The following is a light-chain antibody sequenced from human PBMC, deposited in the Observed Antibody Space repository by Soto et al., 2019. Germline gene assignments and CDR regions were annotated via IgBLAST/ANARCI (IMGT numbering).Light chain of an antibody. J-gene: IGLJ2*01. CDR2: KDN. V-gene: IGLV1-44*01. CDR3: AAWDASLSGVV. Sequence: QSVLTQPPSASGTSGQRVTISCTGGSSNIGRNTVNWYQQVPGTAPKLLMSKDNQRPSGVPDRFSGSKSGTSASLAISGLQSEDEADYYCAAWDASLSGVVFGGGTKVTVL. CDR1: SSNIGRNT.